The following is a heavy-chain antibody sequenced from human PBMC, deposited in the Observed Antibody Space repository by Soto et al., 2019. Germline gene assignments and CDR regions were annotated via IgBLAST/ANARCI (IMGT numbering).Heavy chain of an antibody. V-gene: IGHV3-33*01. Sequence: QVQLVESGGGVVQPGRSLRLSCAASGFTFSSYGMHWVRQAPGKGLEWVAVIWYDGSNKYYADSVKGRFTISRDNSKNTLYLQMNSLRAEDTAVYYCARDLIDYGGNPPAYWGHGTLVTVSS. J-gene: IGHJ4*01. D-gene: IGHD4-17*01. CDR3: ARDLIDYGGNPPAY. CDR1: GFTFSSYG. CDR2: IWYDGSNK.